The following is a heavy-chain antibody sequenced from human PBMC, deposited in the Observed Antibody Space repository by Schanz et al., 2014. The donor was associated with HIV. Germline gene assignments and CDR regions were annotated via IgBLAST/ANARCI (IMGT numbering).Heavy chain of an antibody. CDR1: RFTFNTYA. D-gene: IGHD5-12*01. J-gene: IGHJ5*02. CDR2: IDNNGGRT. Sequence: EVQLLESGGGLVQPGGSLRLSCVASRFTFNTYAMAWVRQAPGKGLECVSSIDNNGGRTYYADSVKGRFTISRDNSKNTLFLQMNSLRAEDTAVYYCAKVPEEGYFDPWGQGTLVTVSS. CDR3: AKVPEEGYFDP. V-gene: IGHV3-23*01.